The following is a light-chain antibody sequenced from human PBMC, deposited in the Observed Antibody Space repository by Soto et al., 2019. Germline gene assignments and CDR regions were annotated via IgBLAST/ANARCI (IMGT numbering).Light chain of an antibody. CDR2: GAS. V-gene: IGKV3-15*01. CDR3: QQYNNWPWT. CDR1: QSVSSN. J-gene: IGKJ1*01. Sequence: EVVMPQTPATLSVLHGERATLSCSASQSVSSNLAWYQQKPGQAPRLLIYGASTRATGIPARFSGSGSGTEFTLTISSLQSEDFAVYYCQQYNNWPWTFGQGTKVDIK.